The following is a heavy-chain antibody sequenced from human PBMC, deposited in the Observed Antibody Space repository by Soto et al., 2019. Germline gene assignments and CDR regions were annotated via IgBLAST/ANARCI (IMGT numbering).Heavy chain of an antibody. V-gene: IGHV4-59*01. CDR1: GGSISDDY. CDR2: ISHSGST. Sequence: SETLSLTCTVSGGSISDDYWSWIRQPPGKGLEWIGHISHSGSTNYNPSLKSRVTISVDTSKRQFSLKVNSMTAADTAVYYCARYRREAVAGYTLDNWGQGILDTVSS. CDR3: ARYRREAVAGYTLDN. J-gene: IGHJ4*02. D-gene: IGHD6-13*01.